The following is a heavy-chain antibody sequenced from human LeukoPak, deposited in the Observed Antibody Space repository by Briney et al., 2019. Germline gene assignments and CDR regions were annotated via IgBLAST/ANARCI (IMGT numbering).Heavy chain of an antibody. D-gene: IGHD2-2*01. J-gene: IGHJ4*02. CDR2: ISAYNGYT. CDR3: ARALDSSSSRYQAFEE. CDR1: GYTFTGYY. Sequence: ASVKVSCKASGYTFTGYYMHWVRQAPGQGLEWMGWISAYNGYTNYAQKFQGRVTMTTDTSTSTAYMELRSLRSDDTAVYYCARALDSSSSRYQAFEEWGQGTLVTVSS. V-gene: IGHV1-18*04.